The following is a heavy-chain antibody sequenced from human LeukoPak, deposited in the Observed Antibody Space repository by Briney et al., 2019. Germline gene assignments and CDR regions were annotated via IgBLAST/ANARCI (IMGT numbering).Heavy chain of an antibody. CDR2: ISNSGNTI. Sequence: PGGSLRLSCAASGFTFSDYYMSWIRQAPGKGLEWVSYISNSGNTIYYADSVKGRFTISRDNAKNSLFLQMNSLRAEDTAVYYCARGYYYDSSGYSWGSDYYFDYWGQGTLVTVSS. J-gene: IGHJ4*02. V-gene: IGHV3-11*04. CDR1: GFTFSDYY. D-gene: IGHD3-22*01. CDR3: ARGYYYDSSGYSWGSDYYFDY.